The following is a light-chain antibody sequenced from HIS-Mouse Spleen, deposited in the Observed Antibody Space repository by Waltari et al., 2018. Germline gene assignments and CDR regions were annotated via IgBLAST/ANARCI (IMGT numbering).Light chain of an antibody. CDR2: EGS. J-gene: IGLJ2*01. Sequence: QSALTQPASVSGSPGQSITISCTGTSSYVGSYNLVSCYQQHPGKAPKLMIYEGSKRPSGVSNRFSGSKSGNTASLTITGLQAEDEADYYCCSYAGSSTSVVFGGGTKLTVL. V-gene: IGLV2-23*01. CDR1: SSYVGSYNL. CDR3: CSYAGSSTSVV.